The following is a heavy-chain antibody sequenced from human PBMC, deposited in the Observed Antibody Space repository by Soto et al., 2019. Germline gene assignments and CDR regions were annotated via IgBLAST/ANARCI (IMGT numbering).Heavy chain of an antibody. CDR2: IIPIFGTA. Sequence: QVQLVQSGAEVKKPGSSVKVSCKASGGTFSSYAISWVRQAPGQGLEWMGGIIPIFGTANYAERLQGRVTITADESTSTADMELTILRSEDTAVYYCVSEGVRDSSGWIFDYLGQGTLVTVSS. CDR3: VSEGVRDSSGWIFDY. J-gene: IGHJ4*02. CDR1: GGTFSSYA. D-gene: IGHD6-25*01. V-gene: IGHV1-69*12.